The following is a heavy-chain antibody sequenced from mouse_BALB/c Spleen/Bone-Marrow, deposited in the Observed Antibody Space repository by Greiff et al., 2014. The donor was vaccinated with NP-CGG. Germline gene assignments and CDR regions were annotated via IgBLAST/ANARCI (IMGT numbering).Heavy chain of an antibody. Sequence: QVQLKQSGPGLVAPSQSLSISCPFSGVLLNSYGVHWVCPPPGKGLGGLGVIWADGSTNYNSALMSRLSISKDNSKSQVFLKMNSLQTDDTAMYYCARITTATGAMDYWGQGTSVTVSS. CDR2: IWADGST. CDR3: ARITTATGAMDY. D-gene: IGHD1-2*01. J-gene: IGHJ4*01. CDR1: GVLLNSYG. V-gene: IGHV2-9*02.